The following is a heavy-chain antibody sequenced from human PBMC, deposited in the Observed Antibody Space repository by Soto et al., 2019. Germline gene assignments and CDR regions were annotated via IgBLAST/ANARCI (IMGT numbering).Heavy chain of an antibody. CDR3: ARGSTSWYFDF. J-gene: IGHJ4*02. D-gene: IGHD2-2*01. Sequence: GGSLRLSCAASGFTVNRYWMSWVRQAPGKGLEWVAKIKKDGSEQYYVDSVKGRFTVSRDNAKNSLTLQMSGLRAEDTPVXYCARGSTSWYFDFWGQGTLVTVSS. CDR2: IKKDGSEQ. CDR1: GFTVNRYW. V-gene: IGHV3-7*01.